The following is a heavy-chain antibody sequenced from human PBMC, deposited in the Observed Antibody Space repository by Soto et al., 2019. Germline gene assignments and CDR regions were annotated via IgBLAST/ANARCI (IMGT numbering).Heavy chain of an antibody. Sequence: EVQLLESGGNLIQPGRSLRLSCAASGFTFRNYAMSWVRQAPRAGPEWVSGISANGARTYYADSVKGRFTISRDNSNNVLFLEMYSLRVEDTALYYCGKDPNGDYVGAFDMWGRGTMVTVSS. V-gene: IGHV3-23*01. J-gene: IGHJ3*02. CDR1: GFTFRNYA. CDR2: ISANGART. CDR3: GKDPNGDYVGAFDM. D-gene: IGHD4-17*01.